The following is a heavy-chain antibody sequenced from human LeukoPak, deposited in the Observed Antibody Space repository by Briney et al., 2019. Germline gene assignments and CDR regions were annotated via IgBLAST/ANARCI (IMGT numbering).Heavy chain of an antibody. D-gene: IGHD3-10*01. CDR1: GGSISSYY. Sequence: PSETLSLTCTVPGGSISSYYWSWIRQPPGKGLEWIGYIYYSGSTNYNPSLKSRVTISVDTSKNQFSLKLSSVTAADTAVYYCARGRFGYYFGYWGQGTLVTVSS. CDR2: IYYSGST. CDR3: ARGRFGYYFGY. J-gene: IGHJ4*02. V-gene: IGHV4-59*01.